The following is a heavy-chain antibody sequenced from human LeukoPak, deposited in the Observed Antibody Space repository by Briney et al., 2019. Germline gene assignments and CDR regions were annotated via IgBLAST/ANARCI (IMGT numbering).Heavy chain of an antibody. CDR1: GYTFTGYY. V-gene: IGHV1-2*02. CDR2: INPNSGGT. CDR3: ARDSSSSYYYYYGMDV. Sequence: GASVKVSCKASGYTFTGYYMHWVRQAPGQGLEWMRWINPNSGGTNYAQKFQGRVTMTRDTSISTAYMELSRLRSDDTAVYYCARDSSSSYYYYYGMDVWGQGTTVTVSS. D-gene: IGHD6-6*01. J-gene: IGHJ6*02.